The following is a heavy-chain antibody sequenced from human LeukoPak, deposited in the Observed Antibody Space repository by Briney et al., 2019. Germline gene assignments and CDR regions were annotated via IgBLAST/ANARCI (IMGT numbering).Heavy chain of an antibody. V-gene: IGHV3-30*02. CDR1: RFTFSSYG. Sequence: GGSLRLSCAASRFTFSSYGMHWVRQAPGKGLEWVAYIQYDGSNQQYADSVKGRFSISRDNSKSTLYLQMNSLRAEDTAVYYCAREGQRELLGFDYWGQGTLVTVSS. CDR2: IQYDGSNQ. D-gene: IGHD1-26*01. CDR3: AREGQRELLGFDY. J-gene: IGHJ4*02.